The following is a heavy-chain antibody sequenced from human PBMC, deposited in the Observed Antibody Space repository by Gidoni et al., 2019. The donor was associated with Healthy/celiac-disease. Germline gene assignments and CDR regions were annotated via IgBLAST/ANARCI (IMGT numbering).Heavy chain of an antibody. J-gene: IGHJ4*02. Sequence: QLPLQEAGPGMGKPSETLSLTCTVSGGSISSSSYYWGWIRPPPGKGLEWIGSIYYSGSTYYNPSLKRRVTISVDTPKTQFSLKLTSVTAADTAVYHRARWYRSGLYVDYYFASWGQGTLFTVS. CDR2: IYYSGST. V-gene: IGHV4-39*01. CDR1: GGSISSSSYY. CDR3: ARWYRSGLYVDYYFAS. D-gene: IGHD6-19*01.